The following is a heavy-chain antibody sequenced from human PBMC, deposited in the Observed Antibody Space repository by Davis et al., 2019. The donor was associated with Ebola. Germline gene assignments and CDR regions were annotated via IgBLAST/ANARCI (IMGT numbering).Heavy chain of an antibody. D-gene: IGHD1-26*01. J-gene: IGHJ4*02. CDR1: GFTFSNYN. CDR3: ARDGVYSGNYWGGEYYFDY. CDR2: ISSSSSSI. Sequence: PGGSLRLSCPASGFTFSNYNMNWVRQAPGKGLEWASYISSSSSSIYYADSVKGRFTISRDNAKNSLYLQMDSLRDEDTAVYYCARDGVYSGNYWGGEYYFDYWGQGTLVTVSS. V-gene: IGHV3-48*02.